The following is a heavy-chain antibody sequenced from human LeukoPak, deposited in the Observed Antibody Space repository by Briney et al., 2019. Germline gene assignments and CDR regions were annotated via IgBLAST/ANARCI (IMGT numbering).Heavy chain of an antibody. CDR2: ISYDGSNK. Sequence: GGSLRLSCAASGFTFSSYGMHWVRQAPGKGLEWVAVISYDGSNKYYADSVKGRFTISRDNSKNTLYLQMNSLRAEDTAVYYCVKVGLGLPDYWGQGTLVTVSS. V-gene: IGHV3-30*18. J-gene: IGHJ4*02. CDR3: VKVGLGLPDY. D-gene: IGHD1-26*01. CDR1: GFTFSSYG.